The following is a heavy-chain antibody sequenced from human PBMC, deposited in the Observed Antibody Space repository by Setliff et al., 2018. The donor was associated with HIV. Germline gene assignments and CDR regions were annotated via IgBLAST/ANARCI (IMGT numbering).Heavy chain of an antibody. CDR2: IDPTDSYI. V-gene: IGHV5-10-1*01. Sequence: GESLKISCKGSGYSFASYWISWVRQMPGKGLEWMGRIDPTDSYINDSPPYQGHVTISVDKPISTVYLQWSSLKASDTAIYYCARRSYYYYNMDVWGQGTTVTVSS. D-gene: IGHD2-21*01. CDR3: ARRSYYYYNMDV. CDR1: GYSFASYW. J-gene: IGHJ6*02.